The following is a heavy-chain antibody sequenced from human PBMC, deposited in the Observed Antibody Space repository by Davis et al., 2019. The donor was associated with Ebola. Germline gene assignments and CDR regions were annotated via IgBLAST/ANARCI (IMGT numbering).Heavy chain of an antibody. V-gene: IGHV4-34*01. J-gene: IGHJ5*01. Sequence: GSLRLSCTVSGGSISRGGYYWSWIRQPPGKGLEWIGEINHSGSTNYNPSLKSRVTISVDTSKNQFSLKLSSVTAADTAVYYCAGGVGATTGWFDPWGQRTLVTVSS. D-gene: IGHD1-26*01. CDR1: GGSISRGGYY. CDR2: INHSGST. CDR3: AGGVGATTGWFDP.